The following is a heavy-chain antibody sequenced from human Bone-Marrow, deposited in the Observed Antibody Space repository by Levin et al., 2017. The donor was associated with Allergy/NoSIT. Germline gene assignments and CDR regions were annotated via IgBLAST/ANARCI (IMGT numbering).Heavy chain of an antibody. CDR2: ISSSSSYI. V-gene: IGHV3-21*01. CDR1: GFTFSSYS. CDR3: ARDIEIFGVVKDDY. D-gene: IGHD3-3*01. J-gene: IGHJ4*02. Sequence: GGSLRLSCAASGFTFSSYSMNWVRQAPGKGLEWVSSISSSSSYIYYADSVKGRFTISRDNAKNSLYLQMNSLRAEDTAVYYCARDIEIFGVVKDDYWGQGSLVTVSS.